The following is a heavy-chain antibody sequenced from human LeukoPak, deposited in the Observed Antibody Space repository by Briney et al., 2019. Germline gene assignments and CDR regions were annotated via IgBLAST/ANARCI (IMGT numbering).Heavy chain of an antibody. CDR2: IDRDGSRI. Sequence: GGSLRLSCAVSGFTFSSYWMHWVRQAPGKGLVWVSRIDRDGSRINYADSVKGRFTISRDNAKNSLYLQMSNLRAEDTAVYFCARGGGLDVWGQGATVTVSS. J-gene: IGHJ6*02. V-gene: IGHV3-74*01. CDR3: ARGGGLDV. CDR1: GFTFSSYW. D-gene: IGHD3-16*01.